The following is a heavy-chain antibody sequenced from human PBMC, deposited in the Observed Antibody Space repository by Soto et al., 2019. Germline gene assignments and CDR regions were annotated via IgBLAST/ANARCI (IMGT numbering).Heavy chain of an antibody. CDR3: ARGVAYCGGDCYLY. V-gene: IGHV1-18*01. CDR2: ISAYNGNT. J-gene: IGHJ4*02. Sequence: ASVKVSCKASGYTFTSYCISWVRQAPGQGLEWMGWISAYNGNTNYAQKLQGRVTMTTDTSTSTAYMELRSLRSDDTAVYYCARGVAYCGGDCYLYWGQGTLVTVSS. D-gene: IGHD2-21*02. CDR1: GYTFTSYC.